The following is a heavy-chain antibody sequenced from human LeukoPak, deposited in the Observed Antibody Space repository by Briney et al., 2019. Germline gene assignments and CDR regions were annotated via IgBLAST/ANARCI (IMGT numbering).Heavy chain of an antibody. J-gene: IGHJ5*02. V-gene: IGHV4-4*07. CDR1: GGSISSYY. D-gene: IGHD6-13*01. CDR3: ARDQFSPGSPGWFDP. Sequence: SETLSLTCTVSGGSISSYYWSWIRQPAGKGLEWVGRIYTSGSTNYNPSLKSRVTMSVDTSKNQFSLKLSSVTAADTAVYYCARDQFSPGSPGWFDPRGQGTLVTVSS. CDR2: IYTSGST.